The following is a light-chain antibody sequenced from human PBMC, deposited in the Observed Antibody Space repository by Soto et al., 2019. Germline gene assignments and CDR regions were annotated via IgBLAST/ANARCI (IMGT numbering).Light chain of an antibody. CDR3: QKSKNWPNWT. J-gene: IGKJ1*01. Sequence: EIVMTHSPATLSVSPGERATLSCRASENLNTNLAWYQQRPGQPPRLLMYGASTRATGVPARFTGSGSGTDLNLAISSLKFEDSAVYLCQKSKNWPNWTFGQGKKV. V-gene: IGKV3-15*01. CDR1: ENLNTN. CDR2: GAS.